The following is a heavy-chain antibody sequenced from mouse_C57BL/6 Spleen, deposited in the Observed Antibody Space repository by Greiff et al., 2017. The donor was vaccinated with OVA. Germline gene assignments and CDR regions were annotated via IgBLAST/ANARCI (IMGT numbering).Heavy chain of an antibody. CDR1: GFNIKNTY. D-gene: IGHD1-1*01. CDR3: AGSRTTVEGGYAMDY. J-gene: IGHJ4*01. CDR2: IDPANGNT. Sequence: VQLQQSVAELVRPGASVKLSCTASGFNIKNTYMHWVKQRPEQGLEWIGRIDPANGNTKYAPKFQGKATLTADTSSNTAYLRLSGLTFKNTAIYCWAGSRTTVEGGYAMDYWGQGTSVTVSS. V-gene: IGHV14-3*01.